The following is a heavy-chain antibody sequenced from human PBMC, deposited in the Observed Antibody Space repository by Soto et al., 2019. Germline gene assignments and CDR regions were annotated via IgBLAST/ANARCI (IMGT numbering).Heavy chain of an antibody. Sequence: ASVKVSCKVSGYTLTELSMHWVRQAPGKGLEWMGGFNPEVGETIYAQKFQGRVTMTADTSTGTAYMELSSLRSEDTAVYYCARGYNWYNWTTFYYYYGMDVWGQGTTVTVSS. CDR1: GYTLTELS. D-gene: IGHD1-20*01. CDR3: ARGYNWYNWTTFYYYYGMDV. CDR2: FNPEVGET. J-gene: IGHJ6*02. V-gene: IGHV1-24*01.